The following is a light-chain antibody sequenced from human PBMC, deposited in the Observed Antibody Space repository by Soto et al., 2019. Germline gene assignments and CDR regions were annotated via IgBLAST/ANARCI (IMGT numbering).Light chain of an antibody. CDR2: IPS. J-gene: IGKJ5*01. CDR1: QSFSRTY. V-gene: IGKV3D-20*02. CDR3: QQRSNWPIT. Sequence: TPSPGTLSLSRVKRATLSCRASQSFSRTYLAWFQQKPGQAPRLFISIPSNRATGIPDRFSGGGSGTDFTLTLSSLEPGDFAVYYCQQRSNWPITFGQGTRLEIK.